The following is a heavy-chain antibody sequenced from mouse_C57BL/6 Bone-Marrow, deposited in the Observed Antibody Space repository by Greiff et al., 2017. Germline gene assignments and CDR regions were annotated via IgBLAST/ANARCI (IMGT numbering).Heavy chain of an antibody. J-gene: IGHJ2*01. CDR3: ARQGVVAKNY. Sequence: QVQLQQSGAELVRPGTSVKVSCKASGYAFTNYLIEWVKQRPGQGLEWIGVINPGSGGTNYNEKFKGKATLTADKSSSTAYMQLSSLTSEDSAVYFCARQGVVAKNYWGQGTTLTVSS. CDR1: GYAFTNYL. V-gene: IGHV1-54*01. CDR2: INPGSGGT. D-gene: IGHD1-1*01.